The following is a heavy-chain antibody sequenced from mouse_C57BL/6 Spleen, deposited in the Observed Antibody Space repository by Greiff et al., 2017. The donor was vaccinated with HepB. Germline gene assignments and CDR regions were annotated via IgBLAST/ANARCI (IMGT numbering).Heavy chain of an antibody. J-gene: IGHJ4*01. CDR3: ARGYYYSNYGAMDY. CDR1: GYTFTSYW. V-gene: IGHV1-55*01. D-gene: IGHD2-5*01. CDR2: IYPGSGST. Sequence: QVQLQQPGAELVKPGASVKMSCKASGYTFTSYWITWVKQRPGQGLEWIGDIYPGSGSTNYNEKFKSKATLTVDTSSSTAYMQLSSLPSEDSAVYYCARGYYYSNYGAMDYWGQGTSVTVSS.